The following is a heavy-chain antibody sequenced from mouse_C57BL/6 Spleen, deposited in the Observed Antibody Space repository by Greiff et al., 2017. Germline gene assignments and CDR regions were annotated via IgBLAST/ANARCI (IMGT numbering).Heavy chain of an antibody. Sequence: QVQLQQSGAELVKPGASVKLSCKASGYTFTEYCIHWVKQRSGRGLEWIGRFYPGSGCTKYNEKFKSKATVTADKSSSTAYMQLSRLTSEDSAVYCCARHEGVHFAYWGQGTPVTVSA. CDR1: GYTFTEYC. V-gene: IGHV1-62-2*01. J-gene: IGHJ3*01. CDR3: ARHEGVHFAY. CDR2: FYPGSGCT.